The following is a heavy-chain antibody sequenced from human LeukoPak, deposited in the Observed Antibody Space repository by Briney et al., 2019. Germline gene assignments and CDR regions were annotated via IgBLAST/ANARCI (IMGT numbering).Heavy chain of an antibody. V-gene: IGHV4-4*07. D-gene: IGHD2-15*01. CDR1: GGYISSYD. CDR3: AREGRGSTQGY. CDR2: ISSSGST. Sequence: SETLSLTCTVSGGYISSYDWSWIRQPAGRGLEWIGRISSSGSTNYNPSLKSRVTMSVDTSKNQFSLRLSSVTAADTAVYYCAREGRGSTQGYWGQGTLVAVSS. J-gene: IGHJ4*02.